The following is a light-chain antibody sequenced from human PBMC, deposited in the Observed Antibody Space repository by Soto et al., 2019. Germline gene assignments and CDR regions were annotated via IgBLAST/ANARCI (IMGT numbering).Light chain of an antibody. CDR1: QSVSSSF. V-gene: IGKV3-20*01. J-gene: IGKJ4*01. CDR2: AAS. Sequence: EIVLTQSPGTLSLSPGERATLSCRASQSVSSSFLAWYQQKPGQAPRLLIYAASNRATGIPDRFSGSGSGTEFTLTISRLEPEDFAVYYCQQYGGSPLTFGRGTKVEIK. CDR3: QQYGGSPLT.